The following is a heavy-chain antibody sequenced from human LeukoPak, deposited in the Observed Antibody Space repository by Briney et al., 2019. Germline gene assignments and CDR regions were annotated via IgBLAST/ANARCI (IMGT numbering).Heavy chain of an antibody. Sequence: PSETLSLTCTVSGGSISSYYWSWIRQPPGKGLEWIGCIYYSGSTNYNPSLKSRVTISVDTSKNQFSLKLSSVTAADTAVYYCASANSSGRGGLWNPRTHGWFDPWGQGTLVTVSS. D-gene: IGHD6-19*01. CDR1: GGSISSYY. CDR2: IYYSGST. CDR3: ASANSSGRGGLWNPRTHGWFDP. V-gene: IGHV4-59*12. J-gene: IGHJ5*02.